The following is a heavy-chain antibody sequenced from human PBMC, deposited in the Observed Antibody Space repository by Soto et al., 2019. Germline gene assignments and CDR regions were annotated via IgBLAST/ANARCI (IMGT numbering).Heavy chain of an antibody. CDR2: IYYNGNT. CDR1: GDSFSNYY. V-gene: IGHV4-59*01. Sequence: PSETLALTCTVAGDSFSNYYWSWIRQPPGEGLEWIGYIYYNGNTNHNPSLRGRVAISMDTSKNQFSLKLNSVTAADTAVYYCARIARASFDYWGQGTLVTVS. J-gene: IGHJ4*02. CDR3: ARIARASFDY.